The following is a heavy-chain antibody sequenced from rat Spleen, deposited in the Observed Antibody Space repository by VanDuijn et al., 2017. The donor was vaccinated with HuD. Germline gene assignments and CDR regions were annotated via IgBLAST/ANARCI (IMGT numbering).Heavy chain of an antibody. V-gene: IGHV5-31*01. CDR2: ITNTGGST. CDR3: ARWAWIPSTYYGYTYRYFDD. CDR1: GFTFNNYW. Sequence: EVQLVESGGGLVQPGRSLKLSCVASGFTFNNYWMTWIRQAPGKGLEWVASITNTGGSTYYPDSVKGRFTISRDNAKSTLYLQMNSLRSEDTATYYCARWAWIPSTYYGYTYRYFDDWGQGVMVTVSS. J-gene: IGHJ2*01. D-gene: IGHD1-9*01.